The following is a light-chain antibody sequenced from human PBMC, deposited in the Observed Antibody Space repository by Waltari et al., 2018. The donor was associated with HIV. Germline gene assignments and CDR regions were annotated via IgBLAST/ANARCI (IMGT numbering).Light chain of an antibody. J-gene: IGLJ2*01. CDR2: EVS. V-gene: IGLV2-14*01. CDR3: SSYTSSSTVV. Sequence: QSALTQPASVSGSPGQSITISCTGPSSDAGGYHYVPWYHQHPGKPPKLMIYEVSHRPSGVSNRFSGSKSGNTASLTISGLQAEDEADYYCSSYTSSSTVVFGGGTKLTVL. CDR1: SSDAGGYHY.